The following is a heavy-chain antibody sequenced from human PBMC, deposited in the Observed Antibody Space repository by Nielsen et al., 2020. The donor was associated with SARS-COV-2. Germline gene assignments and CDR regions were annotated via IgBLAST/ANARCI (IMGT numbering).Heavy chain of an antibody. CDR1: GFTFSSYW. Sequence: GESLKISCAASGFTFSSYWMSWVRQAPGKGLEWVANIKQDGSEKYYVDSVKGRFTISRDNAKNSLYLQMNSLRAEDTAVYYCARDQVTGSYWGQGTLVTVSS. V-gene: IGHV3-7*01. J-gene: IGHJ4*02. CDR3: ARDQVTGSY. D-gene: IGHD1-26*01. CDR2: IKQDGSEK.